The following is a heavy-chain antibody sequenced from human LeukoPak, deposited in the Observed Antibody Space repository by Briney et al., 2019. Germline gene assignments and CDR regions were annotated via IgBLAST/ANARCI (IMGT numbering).Heavy chain of an antibody. CDR2: VSYDGSNK. CDR1: GFTFRTYA. V-gene: IGHV3-30-3*01. J-gene: IGHJ6*02. Sequence: SGRSLRLSCVVSGFTFRTYAMHWVRQAPGKGLEWVAVVSYDGSNKYYADSVQGRFTISGDNSRNTLHLQMNSLRAEDTAVYYCARDSHYYDPGGYYSRGEYYHHGMDAWGQGTTVTASS. CDR3: ARDSHYYDPGGYYSRGEYYHHGMDA. D-gene: IGHD3-22*01.